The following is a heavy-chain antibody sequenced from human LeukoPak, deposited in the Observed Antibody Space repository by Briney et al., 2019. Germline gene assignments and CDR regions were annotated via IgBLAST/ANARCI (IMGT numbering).Heavy chain of an antibody. J-gene: IGHJ1*01. Sequence: PSETLSLTCTVSGGSISSYYWSWIRQPAGKGLEWIGRIYSSGSTNYNPSLKSRVTMSVNTSKNQFSLKVTSVTAADTAVYYCARVGYASSAIYFQQWGQGTLVSVSS. V-gene: IGHV4-4*07. CDR2: IYSSGST. CDR3: ARVGYASSAIYFQQ. D-gene: IGHD2-8*01. CDR1: GGSISSYY.